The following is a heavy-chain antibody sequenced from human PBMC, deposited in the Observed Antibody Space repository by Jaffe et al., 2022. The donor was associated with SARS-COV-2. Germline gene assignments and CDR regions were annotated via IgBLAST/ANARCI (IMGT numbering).Heavy chain of an antibody. Sequence: QLQLQESGPGLVKPSETLSLTCTVSGGSISSSSYYWGWIRQPPGKGLEWIGSIYYSGSTYYNPSLKSRVTISVDTSKNQFSLKLSSVTAADTAVYYCARHLSGSYAEYNWFDPWGQGTLVTVSS. CDR2: IYYSGST. CDR3: ARHLSGSYAEYNWFDP. CDR1: GGSISSSSYY. D-gene: IGHD1-26*01. V-gene: IGHV4-39*01. J-gene: IGHJ5*02.